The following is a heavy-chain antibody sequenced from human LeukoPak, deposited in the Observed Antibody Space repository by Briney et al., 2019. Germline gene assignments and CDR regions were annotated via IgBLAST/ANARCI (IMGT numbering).Heavy chain of an antibody. V-gene: IGHV3-30-3*01. CDR1: GFTFSSYA. CDR3: ARENYGDYGGAFDY. CDR2: ISYDGSNK. J-gene: IGHJ4*02. D-gene: IGHD4-17*01. Sequence: GGSLRLSCAASGFTFSSYAMHWVRQAPGKGLEWVAVISYDGSNKYYADSVKGRFTISRDNSKNTLYLQMSSLRAEDTAVYYCARENYGDYGGAFDYWGQGTLVTVSS.